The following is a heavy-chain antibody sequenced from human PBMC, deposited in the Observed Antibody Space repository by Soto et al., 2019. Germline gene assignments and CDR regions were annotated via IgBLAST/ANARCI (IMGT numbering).Heavy chain of an antibody. J-gene: IGHJ4*02. CDR2: ISAYNGNT. D-gene: IGHD3-9*01. CDR1: GYTFTSYG. Sequence: ASVKVSCKASGYTFTSYGISWVRQAPGQGLEWMGWISAYNGNTNYAQKLQGRVTMTTDTSTSTAYMELRSLRSDDTAVYYCARGPLSYYDISTQGFDYWGQGTMVTVSS. V-gene: IGHV1-18*01. CDR3: ARGPLSYYDISTQGFDY.